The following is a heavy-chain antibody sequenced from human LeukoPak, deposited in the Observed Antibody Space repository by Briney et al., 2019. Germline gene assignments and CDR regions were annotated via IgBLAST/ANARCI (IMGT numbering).Heavy chain of an antibody. CDR3: ARGPKWLRQYYFDY. Sequence: SETLSLTCAVYGGSFSGYYWSWIRQPPGKGLEWIGEINHSGSTNYNPSPKSRVTISVDTSKNQFSLKLSSVTAADTAVYYCARGPKWLRQYYFDYWGQGTLVTVSS. V-gene: IGHV4-34*01. J-gene: IGHJ4*02. CDR2: INHSGST. D-gene: IGHD5-12*01. CDR1: GGSFSGYY.